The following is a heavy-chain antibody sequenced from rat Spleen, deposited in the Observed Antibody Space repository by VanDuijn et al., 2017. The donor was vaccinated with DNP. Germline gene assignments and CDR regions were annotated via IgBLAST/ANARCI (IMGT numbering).Heavy chain of an antibody. CDR2: IWAGGGT. V-gene: IGHV2-15*01. CDR1: GFSLTSYH. J-gene: IGHJ2*01. Sequence: QVQLKESGPGLVQPSQTLSLTCTVSGFSLTSYHVSWVRQPPGKSLVWMGSIWAGGGTNYNSALKSRLSISRDTSKSQVFLKMNSLQAEDTATYYCARDQVITFFDHWGQGVMVTVSS. CDR3: ARDQVITFFDH. D-gene: IGHD1-1*01.